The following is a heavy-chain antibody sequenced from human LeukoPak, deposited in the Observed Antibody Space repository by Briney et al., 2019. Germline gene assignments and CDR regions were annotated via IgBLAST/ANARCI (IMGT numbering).Heavy chain of an antibody. Sequence: SQTLSLTSAISGDSVSSNSAAWNWIRQSPSRGLEWLGRTYYRGKWYNDYAVSVKSRIPINPDISKNQFSLQLNSVTAADTAVYYCARDTAAAPGGLTRYYFDYWGQGTLVTVSS. J-gene: IGHJ4*02. CDR2: TYYRGKWYN. CDR1: GDSVSSNSAA. CDR3: ARDTAAAPGGLTRYYFDY. V-gene: IGHV6-1*01. D-gene: IGHD6-13*01.